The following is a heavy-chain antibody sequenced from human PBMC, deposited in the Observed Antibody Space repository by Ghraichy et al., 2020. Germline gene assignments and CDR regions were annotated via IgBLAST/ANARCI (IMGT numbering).Heavy chain of an antibody. CDR1: GFTFTTYT. Sequence: GGSLRLSCVASGFTFTTYTINWVRQAPGKGLEWVSSISSDSNSIYYADSMRGRFTISRDHARNSRYLQMNSLRAEDTALYYCARSTSPTRHFDYWGQGTLVTVSS. V-gene: IGHV3-21*06. CDR2: ISSDSNSI. CDR3: ARSTSPTRHFDY. J-gene: IGHJ4*02. D-gene: IGHD2-2*01.